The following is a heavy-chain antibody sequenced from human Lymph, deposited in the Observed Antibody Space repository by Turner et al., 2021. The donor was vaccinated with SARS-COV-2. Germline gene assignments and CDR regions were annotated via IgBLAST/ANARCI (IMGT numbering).Heavy chain of an antibody. Sequence: QVQLVESGGGVVQPGRSLRLSCAASGFTFSTYVMHWVRQAPGKGLEWVALISYDGSNEYYADSVKGRFTISRDNSKNTVYLHMNSLRPEDTAMYYCARGHGGNYYYGMDVWGQGTTVTVSS. CDR3: ARGHGGNYYYGMDV. J-gene: IGHJ6*02. V-gene: IGHV3-30*04. D-gene: IGHD2-15*01. CDR2: ISYDGSNE. CDR1: GFTFSTYV.